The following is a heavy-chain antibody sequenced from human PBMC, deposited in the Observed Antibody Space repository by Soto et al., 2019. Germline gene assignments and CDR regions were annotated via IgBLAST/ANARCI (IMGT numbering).Heavy chain of an antibody. CDR3: AKDLVRFGANDY. CDR1: GFTFSSYA. Sequence: EVQLLESGGGLVQPGGSLRLSCAASGFTFSSYAMSWVRQAPGKGLEWVSAISGSGGSTYYADSVKGRFTISRDNSKNTLYLQMNSLRAEETAVYYCAKDLVRFGANDYWGQGTLVTVSS. CDR2: ISGSGGST. J-gene: IGHJ4*02. V-gene: IGHV3-23*01. D-gene: IGHD2-15*01.